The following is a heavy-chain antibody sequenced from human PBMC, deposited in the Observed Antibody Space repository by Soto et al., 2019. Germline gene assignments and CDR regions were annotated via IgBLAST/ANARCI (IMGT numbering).Heavy chain of an antibody. CDR2: MNPNSGNT. D-gene: IGHD3-10*01. J-gene: IGHJ6*02. CDR3: ARPVTPSGDYGMDV. V-gene: IGHV1-8*01. CDR1: GYTFTSYD. Sequence: QGQLVQSGAEVKKPGASVKVSCKASGYTFTSYDINWVRQATGQGLEWMGWMNPNSGNTGYAQKFQGRVTMTRNTSISTAYMELSSLRSEDTAVYYCARPVTPSGDYGMDVWGQGTTVTVSS.